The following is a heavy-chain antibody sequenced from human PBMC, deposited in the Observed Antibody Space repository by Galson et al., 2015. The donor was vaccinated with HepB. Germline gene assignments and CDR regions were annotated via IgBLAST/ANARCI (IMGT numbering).Heavy chain of an antibody. CDR2: ISRTTNAI. Sequence: SLRLSCAASGFIFSTYPMNWVRQAPGKGLEWISYISRTTNAIYYADSVRGRFTISRDNAKNSLYLEMNSLRDEDTAVYYCARDRSGYEKVAFDMWGQGTTVVVSS. V-gene: IGHV3-48*02. CDR3: ARDRSGYEKVAFDM. CDR1: GFIFSTYP. D-gene: IGHD3-22*01. J-gene: IGHJ3*02.